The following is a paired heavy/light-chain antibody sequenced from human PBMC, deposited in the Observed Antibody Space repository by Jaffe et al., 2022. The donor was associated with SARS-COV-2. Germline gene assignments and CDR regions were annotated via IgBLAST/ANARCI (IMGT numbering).Light chain of an antibody. V-gene: IGLV2-11*01. CDR1: SSDVGGYHY. Sequence: QSALTQPRSVSGSPGQSVTVSCTGTSSDVGGYHYVSWFQHHPGEAPKLMIYDVSRRPSGVPPRFTGSKSGNTASLTISGLQADDEADYYCCSYAGSYTFLFGGGTKVTVL. CDR2: DVS. CDR3: CSYAGSYTFL. J-gene: IGLJ2*01.
Heavy chain of an antibody. CDR1: GFDFHEYA. J-gene: IGHJ5*02. Sequence: EVQLVESGGGLVQPGGSLRLSCAASGFDFHEYAMHWVRQAPGKGLEWVSGINWNSGSIGYADSVKGRFTISRDNAKNSLYLQMSSLRVEDTAFYYCARDLGDHGNYGGQFDPWGQGTLVTVSS. CDR3: ARDLGDHGNYGGQFDP. D-gene: IGHD3-22*01. V-gene: IGHV3-9*01. CDR2: INWNSGSI.